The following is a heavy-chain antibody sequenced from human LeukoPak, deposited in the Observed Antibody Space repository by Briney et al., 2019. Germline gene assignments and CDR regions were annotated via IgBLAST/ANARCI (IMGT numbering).Heavy chain of an antibody. CDR1: GCTISSYY. CDR2: INYSGST. D-gene: IGHD5-18*01. V-gene: IGHV4-59*01. CDR3: ARDSEYNYGFDY. J-gene: IGHJ4*02. Sequence: SETLSFTCTGSGCTISSYYWSWIRQAPGKGLEWIGNINYSGSTNDKQSLNSRAITRVSTTKNQFSLQLSSVIAADTAVYYSARDSEYNYGFDYWGQGTLVSVSS.